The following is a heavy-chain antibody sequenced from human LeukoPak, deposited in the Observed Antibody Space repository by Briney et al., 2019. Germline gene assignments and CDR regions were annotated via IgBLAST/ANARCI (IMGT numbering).Heavy chain of an antibody. CDR2: ISSDGSST. Sequence: PGGSLRLSCAASGFTFSSYWMHWVRQAPGKGLVWVSRISSDGSSTIYADSVKGRFTISRDNAKNTLYLQMNSLRAEDMAVYYCAKDREYSSSWFDYWGQGTLVTVSS. CDR3: AKDREYSSSWFDY. V-gene: IGHV3-74*01. D-gene: IGHD6-13*01. J-gene: IGHJ4*02. CDR1: GFTFSSYW.